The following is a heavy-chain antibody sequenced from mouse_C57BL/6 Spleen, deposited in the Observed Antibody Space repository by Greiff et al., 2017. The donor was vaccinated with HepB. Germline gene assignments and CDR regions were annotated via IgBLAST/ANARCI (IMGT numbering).Heavy chain of an antibody. D-gene: IGHD3-2*02. CDR1: GYTFTSYW. CDR3: ATAQATLDYAMDY. V-gene: IGHV1-52*01. CDR2: IDPSDSET. Sequence: QVQLQQSGAELVRPGSSVKLSCKASGYTFTSYWMHWVKQRPIQGLEWIGNIDPSDSETHYNQKFKDKATLTVDKSSSTAYMQLSSLTSEDSAVYYCATAQATLDYAMDYWGQGTSVTVSS. J-gene: IGHJ4*01.